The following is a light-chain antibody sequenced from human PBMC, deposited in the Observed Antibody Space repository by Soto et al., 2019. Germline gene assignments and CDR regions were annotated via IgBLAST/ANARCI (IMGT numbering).Light chain of an antibody. Sequence: EIVMTQSPATLSVSPGERATLSCRASQSVSRNLAWYQQKPGQAPRLLIYSASTRVTGIPARFSGSGSGTEFTLTISSLKSEDFAVYYCQQVNSWPFTFGQGPKLGIK. CDR2: SAS. CDR3: QQVNSWPFT. J-gene: IGKJ2*01. CDR1: QSVSRN. V-gene: IGKV3-15*01.